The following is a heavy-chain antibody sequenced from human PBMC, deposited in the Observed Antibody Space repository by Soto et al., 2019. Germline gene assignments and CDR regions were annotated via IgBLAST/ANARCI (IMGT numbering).Heavy chain of an antibody. J-gene: IGHJ4*01. Sequence: SETLSLTCTVSGGSISDYYWSWIRQPPGKGLEWIGYIYYNGSTNYNPSLKSRVTISLDTSKNQFSLKLNSVTAADTAVYYCARGLWSGYYLDYWGQGTLVTVSS. V-gene: IGHV4-59*01. CDR2: IYYNGST. D-gene: IGHD3-3*01. CDR1: GGSISDYY. CDR3: ARGLWSGYYLDY.